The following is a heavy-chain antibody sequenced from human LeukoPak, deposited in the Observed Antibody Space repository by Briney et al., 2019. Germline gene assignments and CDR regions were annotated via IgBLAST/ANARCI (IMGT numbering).Heavy chain of an antibody. J-gene: IGHJ4*02. Sequence: SETLSLTCTVSGGSISSSSYYWGWIRQPPGKGLEWIGSIYYSGSTYYNPSLKSRVTISVDTSKNQSSLKLSSVTAADTAVYYCARGKLVAVAASFDYWGQGTLVTVSS. CDR1: GGSISSSSYY. V-gene: IGHV4-39*07. CDR2: IYYSGST. CDR3: ARGKLVAVAASFDY. D-gene: IGHD6-19*01.